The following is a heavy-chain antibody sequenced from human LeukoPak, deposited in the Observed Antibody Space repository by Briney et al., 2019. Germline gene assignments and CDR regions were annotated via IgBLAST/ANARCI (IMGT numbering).Heavy chain of an antibody. V-gene: IGHV4-61*01. CDR2: IYYSGST. Sequence: RSSETLSLTCTVSDGSISSNSYYWTWIRQPPGKGLEWIGHIYYSGSTKYNPSLKSRLTISVDTSKNQFSLKVSSVTAADTAVYYCARVKAIRIRGVIISDYFDYWGQGTLVTVSS. D-gene: IGHD3-10*01. CDR3: ARVKAIRIRGVIISDYFDY. J-gene: IGHJ4*02. CDR1: DGSISSNSYY.